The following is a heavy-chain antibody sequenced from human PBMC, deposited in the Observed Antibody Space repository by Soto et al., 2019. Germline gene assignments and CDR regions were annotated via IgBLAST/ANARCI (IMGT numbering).Heavy chain of an antibody. CDR1: EGTFNSYA. Sequence: QAQVVQSGAEVRKPGSSVKLSCKASEGTFNSYAIAWVRQDPGQGLEWMGGIIPYYNTLNYAQKFQDRVTITADDSTNTVYMELSSLRSDDTAAYFCASGASRWYPYFFDSWAQGTLVTVSS. V-gene: IGHV1-69*01. CDR2: IIPYYNTL. D-gene: IGHD6-13*01. CDR3: ASGASRWYPYFFDS. J-gene: IGHJ4*02.